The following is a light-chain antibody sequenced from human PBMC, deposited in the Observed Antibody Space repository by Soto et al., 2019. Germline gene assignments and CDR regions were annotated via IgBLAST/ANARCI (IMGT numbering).Light chain of an antibody. CDR3: VLYMGSLVV. CDR2: STN. Sequence: QAVVTQEPSFSVSPEGTVTLTCGLSSGSVSTSYYPSWYQQTPGQAPRTLIYSTNTRSSGVPDRFSGSILGNKAALTITGAQADDESDYYCVLYMGSLVVFGGGTKLTVL. CDR1: SGSVSTSYY. V-gene: IGLV8-61*01. J-gene: IGLJ2*01.